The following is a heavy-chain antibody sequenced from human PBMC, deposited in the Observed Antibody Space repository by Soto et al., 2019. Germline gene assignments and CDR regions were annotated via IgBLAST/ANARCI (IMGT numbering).Heavy chain of an antibody. Sequence: GESLKISCNGSGYNFAGYWIAWVRQMPGKGLELMGIIYPSDSDTRYRPSFQGQVTISADKSISSAYLQWSSLRAEDTAVYYCARDRQTFIVGATDFDYWGQGTLVTVSS. CDR1: GYNFAGYW. D-gene: IGHD1-26*01. CDR3: ARDRQTFIVGATDFDY. V-gene: IGHV5-51*01. J-gene: IGHJ4*02. CDR2: IYPSDSDT.